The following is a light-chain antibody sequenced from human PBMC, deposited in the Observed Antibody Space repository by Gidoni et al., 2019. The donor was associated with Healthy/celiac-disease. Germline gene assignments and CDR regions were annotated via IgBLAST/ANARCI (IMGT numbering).Light chain of an antibody. CDR2: EAS. J-gene: IGKJ4*01. Sequence: EIVLTQSPATLSLSPGERATLSCRASQSVSSYLAWYQQKPGQAPRLLIYEASNRATGIPARFSGSGSGTDFTLTISSLEPEDFAVYYCQQRSNWPPLTFGGGTKVKIK. V-gene: IGKV3-11*01. CDR1: QSVSSY. CDR3: QQRSNWPPLT.